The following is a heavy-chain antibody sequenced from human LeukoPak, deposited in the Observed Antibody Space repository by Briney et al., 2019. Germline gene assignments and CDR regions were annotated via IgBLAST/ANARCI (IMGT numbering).Heavy chain of an antibody. CDR1: GFTFSSYS. V-gene: IGHV3-21*01. J-gene: IGHJ4*02. CDR3: AREDSGSYYLDFDY. CDR2: ISSSSSYI. D-gene: IGHD1-26*01. Sequence: PGRSLRLSCAASGFTFSSYSMNWVRQAPGKGLEWVSSISSSSSYIYYADSVKGRFTISRDNAKNSLYLQMNSLRAEDTAVYYCAREDSGSYYLDFDYWGQGTLVTVSS.